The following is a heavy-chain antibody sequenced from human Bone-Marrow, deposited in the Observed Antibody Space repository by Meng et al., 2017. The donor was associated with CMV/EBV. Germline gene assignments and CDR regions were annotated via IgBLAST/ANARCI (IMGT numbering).Heavy chain of an antibody. D-gene: IGHD2/OR15-2a*01. CDR2: IYAAGRT. CDR1: GFSVSSSY. Sequence: GESLKISCAASGFSVSSSYMSWVRQAPGKGLEWVSVIYAAGRTYYADSVKGRFTISRDNSKNMVYLLMDSLTDEDTAVYYCAKDRLIVGLGFGYWGQGKLVNVSS. V-gene: IGHV3-53*01. J-gene: IGHJ4*02. CDR3: AKDRLIVGLGFGY.